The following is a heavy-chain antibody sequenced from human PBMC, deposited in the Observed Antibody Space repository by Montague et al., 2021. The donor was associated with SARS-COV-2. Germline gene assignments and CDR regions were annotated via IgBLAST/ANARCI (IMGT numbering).Heavy chain of an antibody. CDR2: LFYSVNT. D-gene: IGHD3-3*01. CDR1: GGSISSSDYY. J-gene: IGHJ3*02. Sequence: SETLSLTCTVSGGSISSSDYYWGWIRQPPGKGLEWIGSLFYSVNTYYNPSLKSRVTISVDTSKNQLSLKLSSVTAADTAVYYCARTNYDFWRGHQRGGAFDIWGQGTMVTVSS. V-gene: IGHV4-39*01. CDR3: ARTNYDFWRGHQRGGAFDI.